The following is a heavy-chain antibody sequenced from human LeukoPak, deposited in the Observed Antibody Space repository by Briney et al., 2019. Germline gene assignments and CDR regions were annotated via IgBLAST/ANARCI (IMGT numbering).Heavy chain of an antibody. CDR1: GYTFTSYG. V-gene: IGHV1-18*01. CDR2: ISAYNGNT. D-gene: IGHD3-16*01. J-gene: IGHJ4*02. CDR3: ARDTAVGYFDY. Sequence: GASVKVSCKASGYTFTSYGISWVRQAPGQGLEWMGWISAYNGNTNYAQKLQGRVTMTTDTSTSTACMELRSLRSDDTAVYYCARDTAVGYFDYWGQGTLVTVSS.